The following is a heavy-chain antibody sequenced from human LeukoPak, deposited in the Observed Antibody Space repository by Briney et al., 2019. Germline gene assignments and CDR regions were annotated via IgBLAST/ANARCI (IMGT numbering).Heavy chain of an antibody. J-gene: IGHJ4*02. Sequence: GASVKVSCKASGGTFSSYAISWARQAPGQGLEWMGWINPNSGGTNYAQKFQGRVTMTRDTSISTAYMELSRLRSDDTAVYYCASGESSGYYPFDYWGQGTLVTVSS. CDR2: INPNSGGT. CDR3: ASGESSGYYPFDY. CDR1: GGTFSSYA. V-gene: IGHV1-2*02. D-gene: IGHD3-22*01.